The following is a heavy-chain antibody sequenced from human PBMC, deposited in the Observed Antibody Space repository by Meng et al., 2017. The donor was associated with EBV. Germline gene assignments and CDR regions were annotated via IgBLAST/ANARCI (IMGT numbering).Heavy chain of an antibody. J-gene: IGHJ4*02. D-gene: IGHD3-3*01. CDR1: GFNLFNYA. CDR3: AREMEWEKPFDY. CDR2: IGERGRDK. Sequence: EVGVVESGGGLVQPGGSLRISCSASGFNLFNYAMNWVRQAPGEGLEWVSVIGERGRDKDKLYANSVRGRFTISRDNSKNTVYLQMDSLRVEDTAVYYCAREMEWEKPFDYWGQGSLVTVSS. V-gene: IGHV3-23*04.